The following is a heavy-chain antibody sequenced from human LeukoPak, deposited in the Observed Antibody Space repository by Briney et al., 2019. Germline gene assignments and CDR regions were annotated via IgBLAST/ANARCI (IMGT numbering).Heavy chain of an antibody. CDR1: GGSINSNNW. Sequence: AETLSLTCALSGGSINSNNWRSWVRQTPGKGLEWIGYIYNSGSTNYNPSLKRRATISVETSKNQFSLKLTSVTAGDTAVYYCARGGSSGYSHYYEDWGQGTLVTVSS. CDR3: ARGGSSGYSHYYED. D-gene: IGHD3-22*01. J-gene: IGHJ4*02. V-gene: IGHV4-4*02. CDR2: IYNSGST.